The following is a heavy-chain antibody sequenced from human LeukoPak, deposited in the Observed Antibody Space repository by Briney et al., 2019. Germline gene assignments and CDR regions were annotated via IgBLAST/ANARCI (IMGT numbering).Heavy chain of an antibody. D-gene: IGHD2-15*01. J-gene: IGHJ4*02. CDR2: ISGSGGST. CDR1: GITFSSYA. CDR3: AKGTKLAVAANNYFDY. V-gene: IGHV3-23*01. Sequence: GGSLRLSCVPSGITFSSYAINWVRQAPGKGLEWVSIISGSGGSTYYADSVKGRFTISRDNSKNTLYLQMNSLRAEDTAVYYCAKGTKLAVAANNYFDYWGQGTLLTVSS.